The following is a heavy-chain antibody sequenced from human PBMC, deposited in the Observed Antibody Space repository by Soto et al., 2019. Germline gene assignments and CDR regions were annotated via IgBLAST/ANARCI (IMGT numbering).Heavy chain of an antibody. J-gene: IGHJ5*01. Sequence: ASVKVSCKTSGYTFSNYGITWVRQAPGQPLEWLGWISLYSDGTNYAQKFQGRVSMTTDTSTTTAYMELRSLRSDDTAVYYCARVAPAAEAWFSSWRRGTMVTACS. V-gene: IGHV1-18*01. CDR2: ISLYSDGT. D-gene: IGHD2-2*01. CDR3: ARVAPAAEAWFSS. CDR1: GYTFSNYG.